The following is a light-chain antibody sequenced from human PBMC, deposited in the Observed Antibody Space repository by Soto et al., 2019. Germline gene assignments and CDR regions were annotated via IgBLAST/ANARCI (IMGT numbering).Light chain of an antibody. J-gene: IGKJ2*01. Sequence: EIVLTQSPGTLSLSPGERATLSCRASQSVSSSYLAWYQQKPGQAPRLLIYGASSRATGIPDRFSGSGSGTDFTLTISRLEPEDFAVYYCQQYGSSALAFGQGTKLEIK. CDR3: QQYGSSALA. CDR1: QSVSSSY. V-gene: IGKV3-20*01. CDR2: GAS.